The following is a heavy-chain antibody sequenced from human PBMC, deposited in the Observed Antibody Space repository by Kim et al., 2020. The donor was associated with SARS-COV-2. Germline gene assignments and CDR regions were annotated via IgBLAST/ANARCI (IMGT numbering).Heavy chain of an antibody. D-gene: IGHD4-17*01. CDR2: ISWNSGSI. CDR1: GFTFDDYA. CDR3: AKDIDGGILDY. J-gene: IGHJ4*02. Sequence: GGSLRLSCAASGFTFDDYAMHWVRQAPGKGLEWVSGISWNSGSIGYADSVKGRFTISRDNAKNSLYLQMNSLRAEDTALYYCAKDIDGGILDYWGQGTLVTVSS. V-gene: IGHV3-9*01.